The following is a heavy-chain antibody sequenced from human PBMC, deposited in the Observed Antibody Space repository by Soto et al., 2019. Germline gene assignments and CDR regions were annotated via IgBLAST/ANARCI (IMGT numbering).Heavy chain of an antibody. J-gene: IGHJ4*02. CDR2: INTNGGGR. D-gene: IGHD1-26*01. Sequence: QVQLVQSGAEVKQPGASVKVSCKASGYAFTGFHIHWVRQAPGQGLEWMGWINTNGGGRNYAQKFQGWVTMTRDTYISKAYMELSRLKSDDTAVYYCARGSVGPTTDFDYWGQGTLVTVSS. CDR1: GYAFTGFH. V-gene: IGHV1-2*04. CDR3: ARGSVGPTTDFDY.